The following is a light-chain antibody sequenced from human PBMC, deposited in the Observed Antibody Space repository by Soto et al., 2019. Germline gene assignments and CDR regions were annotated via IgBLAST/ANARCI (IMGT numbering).Light chain of an antibody. Sequence: DIQMTQSPSTLPASVGDRVTITCRASQSISNWLAWYQQKPGTAPKVLIYHASNLQSGVPSRFSGSGSGTEFTLTISNLQPDDVAIYYCQQYNDYSWTFGQGTKVDIK. CDR1: QSISNW. V-gene: IGKV1-5*01. CDR2: HAS. CDR3: QQYNDYSWT. J-gene: IGKJ1*01.